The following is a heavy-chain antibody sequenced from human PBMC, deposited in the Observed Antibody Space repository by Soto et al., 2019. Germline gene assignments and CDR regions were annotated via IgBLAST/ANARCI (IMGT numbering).Heavy chain of an antibody. D-gene: IGHD3-9*01. J-gene: IGHJ3*02. CDR2: INHSGST. V-gene: IGHV4-34*01. CDR1: GGSFSGYY. Sequence: QVQLQQWGAGLLKPSETLSLTCAVYGGSFSGYYWSWIRQPPGKGLEWIGEINHSGSTNYNPSLKSRVTISVDTSKNQFSLKLSSVTAADTAVYYCARGRPLRYFDWLLFDAFDIWGQGTMVTVSS. CDR3: ARGRPLRYFDWLLFDAFDI.